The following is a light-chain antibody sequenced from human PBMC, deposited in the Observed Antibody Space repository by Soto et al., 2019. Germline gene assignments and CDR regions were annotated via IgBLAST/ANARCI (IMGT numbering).Light chain of an antibody. CDR1: QTISSW. J-gene: IGKJ5*01. CDR2: KAS. Sequence: DIQMTQSPSTLSGSVGDRVTITGRASQTISSWLAWYQQKPGKAPKLLIYKASTLKSGVPSRFSGSGSGTEFTLTISSLQPDDFALYYCQQYNNWPPITFGQGTRLEIK. V-gene: IGKV1-5*03. CDR3: QQYNNWPPIT.